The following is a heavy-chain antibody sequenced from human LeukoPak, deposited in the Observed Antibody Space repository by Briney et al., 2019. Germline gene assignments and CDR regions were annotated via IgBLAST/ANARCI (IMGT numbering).Heavy chain of an antibody. CDR2: ISSSSSYI. D-gene: IGHD4-23*01. V-gene: IGHV3-21*01. Sequence: GGSLRLSCAASGFTFSSYSMNWVRQAPGKGLEWVLSISSSSSYIYYADSVKGRFTISRDNAKNSLYLQMNSLRAEDTAVYYCARGPPPYGGNYRFRYWGQGTLVTVSS. CDR3: ARGPPPYGGNYRFRY. CDR1: GFTFSSYS. J-gene: IGHJ4*02.